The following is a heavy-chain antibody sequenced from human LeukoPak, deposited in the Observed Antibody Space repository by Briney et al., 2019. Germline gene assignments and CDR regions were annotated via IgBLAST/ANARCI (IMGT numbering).Heavy chain of an antibody. Sequence: SETLSLTCTVSGGSISSSGYYWGWIRQPPGKGLEWIGSIYYSGSTYYNPSLKSRVTISVDTSKNQFSLKLSSVTAADTAVYYCARYCSGGSCIDYWGQGTLVTVSS. CDR3: ARYCSGGSCIDY. CDR1: GGSISSSGYY. CDR2: IYYSGST. D-gene: IGHD2-15*01. J-gene: IGHJ4*02. V-gene: IGHV4-39*07.